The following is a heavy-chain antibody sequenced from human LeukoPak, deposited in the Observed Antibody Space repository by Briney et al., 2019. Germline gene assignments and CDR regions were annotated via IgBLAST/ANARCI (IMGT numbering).Heavy chain of an antibody. CDR3: ARGYYDTSAYIDY. CDR2: IDWDNDK. Sequence: LRLSCAASGFTFSSYWMSWIRQPPGKALEWLARIDWDNDKYYSTSLKTRLTISKDTSKNQVVLTMTNMDPVDTATYYCARGYYDTSAYIDYWGQGTLVTVSS. J-gene: IGHJ4*02. V-gene: IGHV2-70*11. D-gene: IGHD3-22*01. CDR1: GFTFSSYW.